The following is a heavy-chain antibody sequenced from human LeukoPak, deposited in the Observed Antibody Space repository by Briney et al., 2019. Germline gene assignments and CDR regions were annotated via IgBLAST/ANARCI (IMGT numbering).Heavy chain of an antibody. V-gene: IGHV3-64*01. CDR3: ARGQGIRYFDWLLSDTAFDY. Sequence: PGGSLRLSCAASGFTFSSYAMHWVRQAPGKGLEYVSAIGSNGGSTYYANSVKGRFTISIDNSKNTLYLQMGSLRAEDMAVYYCARGQGIRYFDWLLSDTAFDYWGQGTLVTVSS. D-gene: IGHD3-9*01. CDR1: GFTFSSYA. CDR2: IGSNGGST. J-gene: IGHJ4*02.